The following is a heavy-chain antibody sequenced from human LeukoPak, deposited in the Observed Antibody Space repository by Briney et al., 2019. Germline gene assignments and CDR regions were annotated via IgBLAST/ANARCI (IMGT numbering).Heavy chain of an antibody. Sequence: PSETLSLTCTVSGGSISSFFWSWIQQPAGKGLEYIGRIYTSGSPNYNPSLKSRVTMSIDASKNQFSLKMSYVTAADTAVYYCAREGSYSNHPSVDAFDIWGQGTLVTVSS. CDR1: GGSISSFF. CDR3: AREGSYSNHPSVDAFDI. J-gene: IGHJ3*02. CDR2: IYTSGSP. V-gene: IGHV4-4*07. D-gene: IGHD4-11*01.